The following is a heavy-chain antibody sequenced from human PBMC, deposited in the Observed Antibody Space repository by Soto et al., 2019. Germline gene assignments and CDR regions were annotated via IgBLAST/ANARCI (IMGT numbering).Heavy chain of an antibody. V-gene: IGHV1-8*01. CDR3: ARHHSPRYYYDSSGYDS. D-gene: IGHD3-22*01. CDR2: MNPNSGNT. J-gene: IGHJ4*02. CDR1: GYTFTSYD. Sequence: ASVKVSCKASGYTFTSYDINWVRQATGQGLEWMGWMNPNSGNTGYAQKFQGRVTMTRNTSISTAYMELSSLRSEDTAMYYCARHHSPRYYYDSSGYDSWGQGTLVTVSS.